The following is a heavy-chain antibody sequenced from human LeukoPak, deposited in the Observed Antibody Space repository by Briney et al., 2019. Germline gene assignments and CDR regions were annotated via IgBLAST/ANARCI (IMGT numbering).Heavy chain of an antibody. CDR2: INPGDSDT. V-gene: IGHV5-51*01. D-gene: IGHD3-22*01. J-gene: IGHJ4*02. Sequence: GESLKSFCWGSGYSFTTFWNGWVRQTPGEGLEWRGIINPGDSDTRYSASFQGQVTFSADKSFSTAYLQRSSLKASDTAMYYCARVSGWDSSGYYALDYWGQGTLVTVSS. CDR1: GYSFTTFW. CDR3: ARVSGWDSSGYYALDY.